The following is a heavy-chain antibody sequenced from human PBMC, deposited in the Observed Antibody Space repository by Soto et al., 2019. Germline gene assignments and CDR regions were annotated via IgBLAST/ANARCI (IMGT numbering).Heavy chain of an antibody. CDR3: ARGERGYDFWSGYYRWFDY. CDR2: TYYRSKWYN. D-gene: IGHD3-3*01. Sequence: SQTLSLTCAISGDSVSSNSAAWNWIRQSPSRGLEWLGRTYYRSKWYNDYAVSVKSRITINPDTSRNQFSLQLNSVTPEDTAVYYCARGERGYDFWSGYYRWFDYWGQGTLVTVSS. V-gene: IGHV6-1*01. J-gene: IGHJ4*02. CDR1: GDSVSSNSAA.